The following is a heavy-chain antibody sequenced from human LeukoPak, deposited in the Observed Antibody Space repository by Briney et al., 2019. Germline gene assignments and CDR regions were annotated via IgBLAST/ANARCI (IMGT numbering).Heavy chain of an antibody. Sequence: ASVKVSCKASGGTFSSYAISWVRQAPGQGLEWMGGIIPIFGTANYAQKFQGRVTITADKSTSTAYMELSSLRSDDTAVYYCAREAPSDDYGDYRADYWGQGTLVTVSS. CDR1: GGTFSSYA. D-gene: IGHD4-17*01. V-gene: IGHV1-69*06. CDR2: IIPIFGTA. J-gene: IGHJ4*02. CDR3: AREAPSDDYGDYRADY.